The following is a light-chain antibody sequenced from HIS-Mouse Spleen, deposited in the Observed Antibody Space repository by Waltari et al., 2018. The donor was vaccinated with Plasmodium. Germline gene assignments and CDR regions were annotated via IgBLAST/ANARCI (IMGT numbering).Light chain of an antibody. CDR2: HDS. CDR3: QAWDSSTAV. V-gene: IGLV3-1*01. J-gene: IGLJ2*01. CDR1: KLWDTY. Sequence: SYELTQPPSVSVSPGQTASITCSGDKLWDTYACLYQQKPGQSPVLVISHDSKRPSGIPERFSGSNSGNTATLTISGTQAMDEAEYDCQAWDSSTAVFGGGTKLTVL.